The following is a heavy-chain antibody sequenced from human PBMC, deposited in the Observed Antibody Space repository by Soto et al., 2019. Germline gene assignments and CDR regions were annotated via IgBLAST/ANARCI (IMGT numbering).Heavy chain of an antibody. D-gene: IGHD5-18*01. Sequence: QVQLVQSGAEVKKPGSSVKVSCKASGGTFSSYAISWVRQAPGQGLEWMGGIIPIFGTATYAKKFQGRVTITADESTSIAYMDLSSLRSEDTAVYYCARRAVERQLWSFYYYYGMDVWGQGTTVTVSS. CDR3: ARRAVERQLWSFYYYYGMDV. CDR1: GGTFSSYA. V-gene: IGHV1-69*01. CDR2: IIPIFGTA. J-gene: IGHJ6*02.